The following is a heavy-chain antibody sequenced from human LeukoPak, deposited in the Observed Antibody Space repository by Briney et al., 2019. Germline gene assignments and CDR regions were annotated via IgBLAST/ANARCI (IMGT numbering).Heavy chain of an antibody. CDR1: GGTFSSYA. D-gene: IGHD6-6*01. Sequence: ASVKVSCKASGGTFSSYAISWVRQAPGQGLEWMGGIIPIFGTANYAQKFQGRVTITADKSTSTAYMELSSLRSEDTAMYYCATRAAGIPTRPAYYYYYMGVWGTGTTVTVSS. J-gene: IGHJ6*03. CDR3: ATRAAGIPTRPAYYYYYMGV. CDR2: IIPIFGTA. V-gene: IGHV1-69*06.